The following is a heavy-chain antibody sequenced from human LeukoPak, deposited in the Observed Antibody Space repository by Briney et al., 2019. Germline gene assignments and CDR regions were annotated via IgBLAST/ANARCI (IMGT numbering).Heavy chain of an antibody. Sequence: ASVKVSCKASGYTFTSYYMHWVRQAPGQGLEWMGIINPSGGSTSYAQKFQGRVTMTRDTSTSTVYMELNSLRSEDTAVYYCAREGADIVLMVYAIHSNWFDPWGQGTLVTVSS. CDR3: AREGADIVLMVYAIHSNWFDP. CDR2: INPSGGST. D-gene: IGHD2-8*01. V-gene: IGHV1-46*01. J-gene: IGHJ5*02. CDR1: GYTFTSYY.